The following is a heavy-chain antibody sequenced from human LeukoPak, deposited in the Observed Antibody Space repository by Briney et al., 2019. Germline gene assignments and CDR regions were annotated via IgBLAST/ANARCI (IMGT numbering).Heavy chain of an antibody. Sequence: SETLSLTCTVSGYSISSGYYWGWIRQPPGKGLEWIGSIYHSGSTYYNPSLKSRVTISVDTSKNQFSLKLSSVTAADTAVYYCARKKVVVVPAAIDYWGQGTLVTVSS. CDR2: IYHSGST. V-gene: IGHV4-38-2*02. J-gene: IGHJ4*02. CDR1: GYSISSGYY. D-gene: IGHD2-2*01. CDR3: ARKKVVVVPAAIDY.